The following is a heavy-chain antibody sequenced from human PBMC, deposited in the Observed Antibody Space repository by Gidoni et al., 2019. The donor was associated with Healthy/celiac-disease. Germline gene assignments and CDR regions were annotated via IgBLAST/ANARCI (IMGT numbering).Heavy chain of an antibody. J-gene: IGHJ3*02. D-gene: IGHD3-10*01. CDR3: ARGRITMVRGVMIAGAFDI. CDR2: ISAYNGNT. Sequence: QVQLVQSGAEVKKPGASVKVSCKASGYTFTSYGISWVRQAPGQGLEWMGWISAYNGNTNNAQKLQGRVTMTTDTSTSTAYMELRSLRSDDTAVYYCARGRITMVRGVMIAGAFDIWGQGTMVTVSS. CDR1: GYTFTSYG. V-gene: IGHV1-18*01.